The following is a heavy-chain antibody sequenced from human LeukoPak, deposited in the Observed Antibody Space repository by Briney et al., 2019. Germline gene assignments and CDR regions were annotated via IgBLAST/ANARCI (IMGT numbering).Heavy chain of an antibody. D-gene: IGHD6-13*01. J-gene: IGHJ6*02. Sequence: GGSLRLSCAASGFTFSSNYMSWVRQAPGKGLEWGSVIYSGGSTYYADSVKGRFTISRHNSKNTLYLQMNSLRAEDTAVYYCARVVREQQLANNDPYYYYGMDVWGQGTTVTVSS. CDR1: GFTFSSNY. CDR2: IYSGGST. CDR3: ARVVREQQLANNDPYYYYGMDV. V-gene: IGHV3-53*04.